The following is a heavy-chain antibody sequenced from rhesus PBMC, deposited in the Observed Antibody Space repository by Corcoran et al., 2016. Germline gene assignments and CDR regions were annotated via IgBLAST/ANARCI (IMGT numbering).Heavy chain of an antibody. CDR2: ISGSGGST. J-gene: IGHJ4*01. CDR3: ARVAGTIIDY. CDR1: VGSLSSNY. V-gene: IGHV4-173*01. Sequence: QVQLQESGPGLVKPSETLSLTCAVSVGSLSSNYWSWIRQPPGKGLGWVGRISGSGGSTAYNPTLKSRVTISTDTSKNQFSLKLNSVTAADTAVYYCARVAGTIIDYWGQGVLVTVSS. D-gene: IGHD1-14*01.